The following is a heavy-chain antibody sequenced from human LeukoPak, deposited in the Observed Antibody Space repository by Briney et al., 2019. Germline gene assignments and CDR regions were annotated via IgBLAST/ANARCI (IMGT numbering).Heavy chain of an antibody. J-gene: IGHJ4*02. CDR1: GGTFSSYA. CDR2: IIPIFGTA. CDR3: ARAGSYCGGDCYLGDY. Sequence: VASVKLSCKASGGTFSSYAISWVRQAPGQGVEWMGGIIPIFGTANYAQKFQGRVTITTDESTSTAYMELSSLRSEDTAVYYCARAGSYCGGDCYLGDYWGQGTLVTVSS. V-gene: IGHV1-69*05. D-gene: IGHD2-21*01.